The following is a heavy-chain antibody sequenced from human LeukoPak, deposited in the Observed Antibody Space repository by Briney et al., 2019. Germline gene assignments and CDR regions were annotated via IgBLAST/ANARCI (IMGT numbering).Heavy chain of an antibody. J-gene: IGHJ4*02. Sequence: KPSETLSLTCTVSGGSISNYYWTWIRQPPGKGLEWIGYIYSSGSTNYNPSLKSRVTISVDTSKNQFSLKLSSVTAADTAVYYCARDLVYSGKFDYWGQGTLVTVSS. CDR2: IYSSGST. CDR3: ARDLVYSGKFDY. V-gene: IGHV4-59*12. D-gene: IGHD1-26*01. CDR1: GGSISNYY.